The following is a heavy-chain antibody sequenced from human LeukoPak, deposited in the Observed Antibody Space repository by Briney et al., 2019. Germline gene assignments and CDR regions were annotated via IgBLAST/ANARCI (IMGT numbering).Heavy chain of an antibody. CDR1: GYTFTGYY. V-gene: IGHV1-2*02. CDR2: INPNSGDT. Sequence: ASVKVSCKASGYTFTGYYMHWVRQAPGQGLEWMGWINPNSGDTNYAQKFQGRVTMTRDTSISTAYMELSSLRSEDTAVYYCARDHSGIAARPHRYYYMDVWGKGTTVTVSS. CDR3: ARDHSGIAARPHRYYYMDV. D-gene: IGHD6-6*01. J-gene: IGHJ6*03.